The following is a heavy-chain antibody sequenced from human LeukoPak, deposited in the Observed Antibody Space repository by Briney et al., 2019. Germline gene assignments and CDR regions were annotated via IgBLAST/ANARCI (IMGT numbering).Heavy chain of an antibody. D-gene: IGHD3-10*01. J-gene: IGHJ3*02. V-gene: IGHV4-61*10. CDR3: ARITYYYGSGSYYCAFDI. CDR1: GGSISSGSYY. CDR2: IYYSGST. Sequence: SETLSLTCTVSGGSISSGSYYWSWIRQPAGKGLEWIGYIYYSGSTNYNPSLKSRVTISVDTSKNQFSLKLSPVTAADTAVYYCARITYYYGSGSYYCAFDIWGQGTMDTVSS.